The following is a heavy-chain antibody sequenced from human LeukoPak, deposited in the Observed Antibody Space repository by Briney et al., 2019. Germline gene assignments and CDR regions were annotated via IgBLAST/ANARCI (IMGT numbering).Heavy chain of an antibody. J-gene: IGHJ4*02. CDR3: ARDVSVATYYFDY. CDR1: GYTFTNYA. Sequence: ASVKVSCKASGYTFTNYALHWVRQAPGQRLEWMGWINADDGNIKYSQDFQGRVTITRDTSASTAYMDLSSLRSEDVAVYYCARDVSVATYYFDYWGQGTLVTVSS. V-gene: IGHV1-3*03. D-gene: IGHD5-12*01. CDR2: INADDGNI.